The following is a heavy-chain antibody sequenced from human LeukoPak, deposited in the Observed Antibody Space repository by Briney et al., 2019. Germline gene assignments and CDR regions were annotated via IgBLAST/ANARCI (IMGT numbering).Heavy chain of an antibody. V-gene: IGHV4-59*01. CDR1: GGSISHYY. D-gene: IGHD2-21*02. CDR2: IYYSGST. CDR3: ASFPGVTYFDY. Sequence: SETLSLTCAVSGGSISHYYWNWIRQTPGKGLEWIGYIYYSGSTNYNPSLKSRVTISVDTSKNQFSLKLSSVTAADTAVYYCASFPGVTYFDYWGQGTLVTVSS. J-gene: IGHJ4*02.